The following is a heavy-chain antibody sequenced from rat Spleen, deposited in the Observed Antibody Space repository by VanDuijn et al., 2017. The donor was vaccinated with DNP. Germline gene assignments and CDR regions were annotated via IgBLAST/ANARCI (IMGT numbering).Heavy chain of an antibody. CDR1: GFNFNDYW. CDR3: ATRGDGFDDWFAY. Sequence: EVKLVESGGGLVQPGTSLKLSCAASGFNFNDYWKGWVRQAPGKGLEWVGEINEDSSIINYTPSLRDKFTISRDNAQNTLYLQMSKLRSEDTAFYYCATRGDGFDDWFAYWGQGTLVTVSS. CDR2: INEDSSII. J-gene: IGHJ3*01. V-gene: IGHV4-2*01. D-gene: IGHD1-11*01.